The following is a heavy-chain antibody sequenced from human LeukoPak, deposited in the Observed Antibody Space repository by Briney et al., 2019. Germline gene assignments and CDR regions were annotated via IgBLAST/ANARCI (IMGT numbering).Heavy chain of an antibody. CDR3: AGESEAFDI. CDR1: GFTFSSYG. Sequence: GGSLRLSCAASGFTFSSYGMHWVRQAPGKGLEWVAVIWYGGSNKYYADSVKGRFTISRDNSKNTPYLQMNSLRAEDTAVYYCAGESEAFDIWGQGTMVTVSS. CDR2: IWYGGSNK. J-gene: IGHJ3*02. V-gene: IGHV3-33*08.